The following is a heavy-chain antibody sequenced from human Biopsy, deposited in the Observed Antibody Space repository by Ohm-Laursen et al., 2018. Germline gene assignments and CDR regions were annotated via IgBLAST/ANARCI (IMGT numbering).Heavy chain of an antibody. CDR2: INHRGYT. CDR1: GGSISGYY. D-gene: IGHD1-26*01. CDR3: ARDEGLLRAFDI. J-gene: IGHJ3*02. Sequence: SETLSLTCAVSGGSISGYYWSWIRQPPGKGLEWIGEINHRGYTDYNASLKGRVTISVDTSKNQLSLNLTSVTAADTAVYYCARDEGLLRAFDIWGQGTLGTVSS. V-gene: IGHV4-34*01.